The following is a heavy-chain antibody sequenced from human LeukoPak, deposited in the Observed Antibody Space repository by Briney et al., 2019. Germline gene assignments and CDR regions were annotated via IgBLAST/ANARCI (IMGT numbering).Heavy chain of an antibody. CDR1: GYTFTGYY. CDR3: ARDRAVAGLDAFDI. J-gene: IGHJ3*02. D-gene: IGHD6-19*01. V-gene: IGHV1-2*02. CDR2: INPNSGGT. Sequence: ASVKVSCKASGYTFTGYYMHWVRQAPGQGLEWMGWINPNSGGTNYAQKFQGRVTMTRDTSISTAYMELSRLRSDDTAAYYCARDRAVAGLDAFDIWGQGTMVTVSS.